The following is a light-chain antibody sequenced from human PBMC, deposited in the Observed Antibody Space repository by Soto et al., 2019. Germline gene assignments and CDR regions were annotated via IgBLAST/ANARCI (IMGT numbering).Light chain of an antibody. CDR3: MQGLKIPLT. CDR2: FGS. J-gene: IGKJ4*01. Sequence: DIVMTQSPLSLPVTPGEPASISCRSSQSLLHGNGYNYLDWYLQKPGQSPQLLIYFGSNRASGVPERFSGSGSGTDFTLKISRVEADDVGIYFCMQGLKIPLTFGGGTRVEIK. CDR1: QSLLHGNGYNY. V-gene: IGKV2-28*01.